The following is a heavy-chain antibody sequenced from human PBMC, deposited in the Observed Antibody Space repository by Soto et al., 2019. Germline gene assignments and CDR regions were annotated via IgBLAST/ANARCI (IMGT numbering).Heavy chain of an antibody. Sequence: GGSLRLSCAASGFTVSSNYMSWVRQAPGKGLEWVSVIYSGGSTYYADSVKGRFTISRDNSKNTLYLQMNSLRAEDTAVYYCARSTVTTDAFDIWGQGTMVTVSS. D-gene: IGHD4-17*01. CDR2: IYSGGST. CDR3: ARSTVTTDAFDI. CDR1: GFTVSSNY. V-gene: IGHV3-66*01. J-gene: IGHJ3*02.